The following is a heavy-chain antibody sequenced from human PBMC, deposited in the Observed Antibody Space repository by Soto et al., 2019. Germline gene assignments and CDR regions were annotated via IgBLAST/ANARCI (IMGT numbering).Heavy chain of an antibody. Sequence: ASVKVSCKASGYTFSSYGITWVRQAPGQGLEWMGWITPYNGNTNFVQKLQGRVTMTTDTSTSTTYMELRSLRSDDTAMYYCARWYCSGISCYAGALDIWGQGTMVTVSS. D-gene: IGHD2-2*01. CDR1: GYTFSSYG. J-gene: IGHJ3*02. CDR3: ARWYCSGISCYAGALDI. V-gene: IGHV1-18*01. CDR2: ITPYNGNT.